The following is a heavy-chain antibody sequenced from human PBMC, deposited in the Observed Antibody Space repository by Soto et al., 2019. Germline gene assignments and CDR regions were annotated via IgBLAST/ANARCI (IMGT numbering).Heavy chain of an antibody. J-gene: IGHJ4*02. CDR1: GFRFSIYS. D-gene: IGHD6-19*01. V-gene: IGHV3-48*02. CDR3: ARSVEGHFDY. CDR2: ITGDTNRI. Sequence: EVQLVESGGGLVQPGGSLRLSCAASGFRFSIYSMNWVRQAPGKGLEWSAYITGDTNRIKYADSVKGRFTISRENAKNSVYLQMNSLRDEATAVYYCARSVEGHFDYWGQGTVVTVSS.